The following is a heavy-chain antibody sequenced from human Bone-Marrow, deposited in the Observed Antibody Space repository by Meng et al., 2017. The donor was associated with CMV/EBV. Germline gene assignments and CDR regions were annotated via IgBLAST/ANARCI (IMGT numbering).Heavy chain of an antibody. CDR3: FTCYRGECY. CDR1: GFTFSNYG. J-gene: IGHJ4*02. Sequence: GESLKISCAASGFTFSNYGMHWVRQAPGKGLEWVAFIRYDGSNKYYADSVKGRFTISRDNSKNMLYLQMNSLRAEDTAVYYCFTCYRGECYWGQGTLVTVSS. D-gene: IGHD3-16*02. V-gene: IGHV3-30*02. CDR2: IRYDGSNK.